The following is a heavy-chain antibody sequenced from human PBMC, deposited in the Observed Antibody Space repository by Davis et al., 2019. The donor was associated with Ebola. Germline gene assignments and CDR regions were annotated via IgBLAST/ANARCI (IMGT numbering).Heavy chain of an antibody. J-gene: IGHJ4*02. Sequence: AASVKVSCKASGGTFSSYAISWVRQAPGQGLEWMGGIIPIFGTANYAQKFQGRVTITADESTSTAYMELSSLRSEDTAVYYCARDRDYYDSSGYYWYYFDYWGQGTLVTVSS. CDR3: ARDRDYYDSSGYYWYYFDY. V-gene: IGHV1-69*13. D-gene: IGHD3-22*01. CDR2: IIPIFGTA. CDR1: GGTFSSYA.